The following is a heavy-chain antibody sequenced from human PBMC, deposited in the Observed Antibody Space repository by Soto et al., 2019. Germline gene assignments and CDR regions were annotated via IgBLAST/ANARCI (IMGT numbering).Heavy chain of an antibody. Sequence: SETLSLTCTVSGGSISSSYWSWIRQPPGKGLEWLAYIYDDGSANYNPSLKSRATISLDMSKNQFSLKLTSVTAADTAVYYCARDKYCSGGSCRKNWFDPWGQGTLVTVSS. J-gene: IGHJ5*02. D-gene: IGHD2-15*01. V-gene: IGHV4-59*01. CDR1: GGSISSSY. CDR2: IYDDGSA. CDR3: ARDKYCSGGSCRKNWFDP.